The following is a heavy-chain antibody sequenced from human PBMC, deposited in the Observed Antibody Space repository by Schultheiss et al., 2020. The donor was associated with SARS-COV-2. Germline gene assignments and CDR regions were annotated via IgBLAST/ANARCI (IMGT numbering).Heavy chain of an antibody. J-gene: IGHJ4*02. CDR3: ARARPGYYYFDY. V-gene: IGHV4-34*09. Sequence: SETLSLTCAVYGGSFSGYYWSWIRQPPGKGLEWIGYIYYSGTTYYNPSLKSRVTISVDTSNNQFSLKLTSVTAADTALYYCARARPGYYYFDYWGQGTLVTVSS. CDR1: GGSFSGYY. D-gene: IGHD5-18*01. CDR2: IYYSGTT.